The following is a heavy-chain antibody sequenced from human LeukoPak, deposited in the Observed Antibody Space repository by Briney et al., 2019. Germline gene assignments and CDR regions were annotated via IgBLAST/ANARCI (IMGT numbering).Heavy chain of an antibody. V-gene: IGHV3-11*01. CDR1: GFSFSDFY. D-gene: IGHD3-10*01. CDR3: GRDGSGSPDY. J-gene: IGHJ4*02. Sequence: NPGGSLRLSCAVSGFSFSDFYMSWIRQAPGKGLEWVSYISSDGNNVYYIDSVKGRFTISRDNAKNLLYLQMNSLRAEDTAVYYWGRDGSGSPDYWGQGTLVTVSS. CDR2: ISSDGNNV.